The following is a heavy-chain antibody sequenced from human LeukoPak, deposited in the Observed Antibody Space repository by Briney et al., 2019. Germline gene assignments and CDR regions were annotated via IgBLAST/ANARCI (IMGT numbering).Heavy chain of an antibody. CDR3: AREGHYDILTGYSPLEYYYYYMDV. CDR1: GFTFSNYG. D-gene: IGHD3-9*01. J-gene: IGHJ6*03. CDR2: ISSDGSDK. Sequence: GGSLRLSCAASGFTFSNYGIHWVRQAPGKGLDWVAVISSDGSDKHYAASVKGRFTISRDNSKNTLYLQMNSLRAEDTATYYCAREGHYDILTGYSPLEYYYYYMDVWGKGTTVTVSS. V-gene: IGHV3-30*04.